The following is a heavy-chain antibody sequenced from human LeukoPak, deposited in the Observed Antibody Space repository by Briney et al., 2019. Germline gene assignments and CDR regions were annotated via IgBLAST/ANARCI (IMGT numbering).Heavy chain of an antibody. CDR1: GFTFSSYA. Sequence: GGSLRLSCAASGFTFSSYAMSWVRQAPGKGLEWVSAISGSGGSTYYADSVKGRFTISRDNSKNTLYLQMNSLRAEDTAVYYCAKVGNGRVTAIGIPDYWGQGTLVTVSS. CDR3: AKVGNGRVTAIGIPDY. D-gene: IGHD2-21*02. V-gene: IGHV3-23*01. CDR2: ISGSGGST. J-gene: IGHJ4*02.